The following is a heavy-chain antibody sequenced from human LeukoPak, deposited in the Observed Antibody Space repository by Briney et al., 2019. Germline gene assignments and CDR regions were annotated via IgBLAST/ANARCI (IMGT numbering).Heavy chain of an antibody. CDR1: GYTFTSYG. D-gene: IGHD3-22*01. V-gene: IGHV1-18*01. CDR3: ARVDYYDSSGYYLAFDY. J-gene: IGHJ4*02. Sequence: ASVKVSCKAPGYTFTSYGISWVRQAPGQGLEWMGWISAYNGNTNYAQKLQGRVTMTTDTSTSTAYMELRGLRSDDTAVYYCARVDYYDSSGYYLAFDYWGQGTLVTVSS. CDR2: ISAYNGNT.